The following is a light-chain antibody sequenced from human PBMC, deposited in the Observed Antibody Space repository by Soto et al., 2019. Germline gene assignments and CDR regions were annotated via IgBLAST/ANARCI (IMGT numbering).Light chain of an antibody. V-gene: IGKV3-11*01. CDR2: DAS. Sequence: EIVLTQSPATLSLSPGARAPLSCRASQSVSRHLAWYQQKPGQAPRLLIYDASNRATGIPARFSGSGSGTDFTLTISSLEPEDFAVYYCQQYDSSPITFGQGTRLEIK. CDR3: QQYDSSPIT. J-gene: IGKJ5*01. CDR1: QSVSRH.